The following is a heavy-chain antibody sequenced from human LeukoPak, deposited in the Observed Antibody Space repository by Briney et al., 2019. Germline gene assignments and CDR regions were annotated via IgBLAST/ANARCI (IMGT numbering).Heavy chain of an antibody. D-gene: IGHD6-19*01. CDR1: GFTFSSYG. V-gene: IGHV3-30*03. J-gene: IGHJ4*02. CDR2: ISYDGSNK. Sequence: GGSLRLSCAASGFTFSSYGMHWVRQAPGKGLEWVAVISYDGSNKYYAASVKGRFTISRGNSKNTLYLQMNSLRAEDTAVYYCASELLGRAVAGSPFDYWGQGTLVTVSS. CDR3: ASELLGRAVAGSPFDY.